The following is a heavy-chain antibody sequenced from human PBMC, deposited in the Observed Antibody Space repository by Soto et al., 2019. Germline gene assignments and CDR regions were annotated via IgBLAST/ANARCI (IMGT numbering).Heavy chain of an antibody. Sequence: GESLKISCKGSGYSFTSYWISWVRQMPGKGLERMGRIDPSDSYTNYSPSFQGHVTISADKSISTAYLQWSSLKASDTAMYYCARGAVRRYCSSTSCYSYYGMDVWGQGTTVTVSS. CDR2: IDPSDSYT. D-gene: IGHD2-2*02. J-gene: IGHJ6*02. V-gene: IGHV5-10-1*01. CDR1: GYSFTSYW. CDR3: ARGAVRRYCSSTSCYSYYGMDV.